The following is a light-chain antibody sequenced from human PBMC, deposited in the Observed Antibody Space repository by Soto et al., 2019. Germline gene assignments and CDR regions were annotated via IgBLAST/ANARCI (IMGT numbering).Light chain of an antibody. CDR1: QSGSSSN. J-gene: IGKJ5*01. Sequence: EIVLTQSPGTLSLSPGDRATLYCRASQSGSSSNLAWYQQKLVQSPRRLIYGASSKATGIPDRVRCRGSGTDFTLTISRLEPEDFAVYYCQQYGSSSTFGQGTRLEI. CDR3: QQYGSSST. CDR2: GAS. V-gene: IGKV3-20*01.